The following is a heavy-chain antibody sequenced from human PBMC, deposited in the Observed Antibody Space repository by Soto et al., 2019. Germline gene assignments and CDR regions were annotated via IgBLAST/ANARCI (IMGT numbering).Heavy chain of an antibody. CDR3: ARVHINSGIAAAYDSSGYYYFDY. D-gene: IGHD3-22*01. J-gene: IGHJ4*02. V-gene: IGHV6-1*01. CDR1: GDSVSSNSAA. Sequence: PSQTLSLTCAISGDSVSSNSAAWNWIRQSPSRGLEWLGRTYYRSKWYNDYAVSVKSRITINPDTSKNQFSLQLNSVTPEDTAVYYCARVHINSGIAAAYDSSGYYYFDYWGQRTLVTVSS. CDR2: TYYRSKWYN.